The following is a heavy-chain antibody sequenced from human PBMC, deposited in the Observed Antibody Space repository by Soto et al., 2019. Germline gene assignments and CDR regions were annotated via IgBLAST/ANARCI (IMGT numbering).Heavy chain of an antibody. CDR2: INAGDGDT. Sequence: ASVKVSCKASGYTFTSYALHWVRQAPGQRLEWMGWINAGDGDTKYSQKFQGRVTITRDTSASTVYMELTSLRFEDTAVYYCARPNSGYHYWGQGTLVTSPQ. CDR3: ARPNSGYHY. V-gene: IGHV1-3*01. D-gene: IGHD5-12*01. CDR1: GYTFTSYA. J-gene: IGHJ4*02.